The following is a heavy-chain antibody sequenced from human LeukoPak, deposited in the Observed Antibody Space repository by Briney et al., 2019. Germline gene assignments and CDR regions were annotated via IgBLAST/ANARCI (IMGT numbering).Heavy chain of an antibody. V-gene: IGHV3-33*01. J-gene: IGHJ5*02. Sequence: GRSLRLSCAASGFTFSSYGMHWVRQAPGKGLEWVAVIWYDGSNKYYADSVKGRFTISRDNSKNTLYLQMNSLRAEDTAVYYCARSGDYTYYDFWSGPRGVDPWGQGTLVTVSS. CDR3: ARSGDYTYYDFWSGPRGVDP. D-gene: IGHD3-3*01. CDR1: GFTFSSYG. CDR2: IWYDGSNK.